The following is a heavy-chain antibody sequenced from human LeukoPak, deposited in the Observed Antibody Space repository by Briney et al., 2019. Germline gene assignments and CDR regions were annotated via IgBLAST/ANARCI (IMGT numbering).Heavy chain of an antibody. CDR1: GLTVSSNF. V-gene: IGHV3-53*01. D-gene: IGHD4-11*01. Sequence: PGGSLRLPCAASGLTVSSNFMSWVTQAPGKALEWVSVLYSGGTTYYADSVKGRFTISRDNSKNTLYLEMNGLRAEDTAVYYCARDGYGNNYMDVWGKGTTVTVSS. CDR3: ARDGYGNNYMDV. CDR2: LYSGGTT. J-gene: IGHJ6*03.